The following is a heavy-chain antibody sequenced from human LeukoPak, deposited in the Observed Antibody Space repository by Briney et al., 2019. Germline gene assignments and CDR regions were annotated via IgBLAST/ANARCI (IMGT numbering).Heavy chain of an antibody. Sequence: SETLSLTCTVSGGSASSGSYYWSWIRQPPGKGLEWIGYIYYSGSTNYNPSLKSRVTISVDTSKNQFSLKLSSVTAADTAVYYCARAEVEMDYFDYWGQGTLVTVSS. CDR1: GGSASSGSYY. CDR3: ARAEVEMDYFDY. V-gene: IGHV4-61*01. J-gene: IGHJ4*02. CDR2: IYYSGST. D-gene: IGHD5-24*01.